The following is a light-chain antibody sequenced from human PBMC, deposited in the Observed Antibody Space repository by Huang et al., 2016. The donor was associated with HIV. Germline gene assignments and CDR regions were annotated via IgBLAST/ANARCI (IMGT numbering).Light chain of an antibody. Sequence: DIQMTQSPSSMSASVGDIVTVTCRASQGMGNYLNWYQRKPGKVPKILIKCASSLQSGVRSKCSGIGSGTVFILSITRRQTEDFATYYCQQCYNTGTFGQGTKVDIK. J-gene: IGKJ1*01. V-gene: IGKV1-39*01. CDR1: QGMGNY. CDR3: QQCYNTGT. CDR2: CAS.